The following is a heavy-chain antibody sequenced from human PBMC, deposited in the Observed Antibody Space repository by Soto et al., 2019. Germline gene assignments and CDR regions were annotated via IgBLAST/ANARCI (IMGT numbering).Heavy chain of an antibody. V-gene: IGHV4-59*08. J-gene: IGHJ6*02. CDR3: VRQGIGPLHGLVDV. CDR1: SDPTSTHN. CDR2: IYEVGST. D-gene: IGHD3-10*01. Sequence: QVQLQESGPGMVKPSETLSLTCTVSSDPTSTHNWGWIRQTPGKGLEWIGYIYEVGSTSYNPSLHSRVTIPLDRSTKQLSLKLRSATAADTAMYHCVRQGIGPLHGLVDVWGRGTTVTVSS.